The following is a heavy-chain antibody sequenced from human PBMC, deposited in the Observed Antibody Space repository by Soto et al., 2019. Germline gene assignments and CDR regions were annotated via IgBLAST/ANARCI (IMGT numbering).Heavy chain of an antibody. D-gene: IGHD2-21*02. CDR2: MYNTGST. V-gene: IGHV4-59*01. J-gene: IGHJ6*02. CDR1: GGSISGYY. Sequence: QVQLQESGPALVKPSETLSLTCTVSGGSISGYYWSWIRQPPGKGLEWIGYMYNTGSTVYNPSFKSRVTISVDTSKNQFSLKLNSVTAADTAVYYCARDLWGYCGTDCYPLDVWGQGTTVTVSS. CDR3: ARDLWGYCGTDCYPLDV.